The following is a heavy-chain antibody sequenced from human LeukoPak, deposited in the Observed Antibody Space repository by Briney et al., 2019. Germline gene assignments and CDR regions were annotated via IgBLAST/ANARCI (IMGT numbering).Heavy chain of an antibody. CDR1: GLTFSIYA. V-gene: IGHV3-23*01. CDR2: ISGGGDRT. J-gene: IGHJ4*01. CDR3: AKHEGYTYGLEYFDY. Sequence: QSGGSLRLSCAACGLTFSIYAMSWVRRAPGKGREWVSAISGGGDRTSYADSVTGRFTIPRDNSKNTLYLQINSLRAEDTAVYYCAKHEGYTYGLEYFDYWGHGTLVTVSS. D-gene: IGHD5-18*01.